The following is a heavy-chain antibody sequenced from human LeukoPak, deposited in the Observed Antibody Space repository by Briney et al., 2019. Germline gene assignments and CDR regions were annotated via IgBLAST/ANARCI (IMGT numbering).Heavy chain of an antibody. Sequence: GGSLRLSCAASGFTFSSYAMHWVRQAPGKGLEWVAVISYDGSNKYYADSVKGRFTISRDNPKNTLYLQMNSLRAEDTAVYYCASPKASTYYDFWSGLDYWGQGTLVTVSS. CDR2: ISYDGSNK. CDR1: GFTFSSYA. J-gene: IGHJ4*02. V-gene: IGHV3-30-3*01. CDR3: ASPKASTYYDFWSGLDY. D-gene: IGHD3-3*01.